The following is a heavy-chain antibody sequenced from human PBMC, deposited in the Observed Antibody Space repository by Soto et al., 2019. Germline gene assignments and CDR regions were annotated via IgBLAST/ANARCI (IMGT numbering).Heavy chain of an antibody. J-gene: IGHJ6*02. V-gene: IGHV1-69*13. D-gene: IGHD2-21*02. CDR1: GGTFSSYA. CDR2: IIPIFGTA. CDR3: ARVHSPYCGGDCPTWYYYYYGMDV. Sequence: GASVKVSCKASGGTFSSYAISWVRQAPGQGLEWMGGIIPIFGTANYAQKFQGRVTITADESTSTAYMELSSLRSEDTAVYYCARVHSPYCGGDCPTWYYYYYGMDVWGQGTTVTVSS.